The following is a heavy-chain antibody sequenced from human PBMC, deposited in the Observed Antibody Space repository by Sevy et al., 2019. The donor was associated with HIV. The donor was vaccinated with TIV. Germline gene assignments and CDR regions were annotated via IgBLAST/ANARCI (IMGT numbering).Heavy chain of an antibody. CDR3: ARFLSTSYYYYHAMDV. J-gene: IGHJ6*02. CDR2: MNPNSGNT. D-gene: IGHD2-2*01. CDR1: GHTFTTYD. V-gene: IGHV1-8*01. Sequence: ASVKVSCKASGHTFTTYDINWVRQATGQGLEWMGWMNPNSGNTGYAQKFQGRVTMTRNTSIETAYMELSSLRSEDTAVYYCARFLSTSYYYYHAMDVWGQGTTVTVSS.